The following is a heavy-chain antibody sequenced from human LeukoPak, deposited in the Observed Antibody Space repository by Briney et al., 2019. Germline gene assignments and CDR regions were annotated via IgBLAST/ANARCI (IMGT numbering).Heavy chain of an antibody. CDR2: IYPGDSDT. V-gene: IGHV5-51*01. D-gene: IGHD2-15*01. Sequence: GESLKISCKGSGYSFTSYWIGWVRQMPGKGLEWMGIIYPGDSDTRYSPSFQGQVTISADKSISTAYLQWSSLKASDTAMYYCAKGYCSGGSCYQIDYWGQGTLVTVSS. J-gene: IGHJ4*02. CDR3: AKGYCSGGSCYQIDY. CDR1: GYSFTSYW.